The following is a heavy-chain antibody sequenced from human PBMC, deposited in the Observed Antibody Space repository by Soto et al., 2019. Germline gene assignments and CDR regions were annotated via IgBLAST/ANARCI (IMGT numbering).Heavy chain of an antibody. Sequence: QVQLVQSGAEVKKPGSSVKVSCKASGGTFSSYTMSWVRQAPGQGLEWMGRIIPILGIANYAQKFQGRVTITADKATSTAYMELSSLRSEDTAVYYCARAYSSYWYFDLWGRGTLVTVSS. CDR3: ARAYSSYWYFDL. CDR2: IIPILGIA. V-gene: IGHV1-69*02. D-gene: IGHD4-4*01. CDR1: GGTFSSYT. J-gene: IGHJ2*01.